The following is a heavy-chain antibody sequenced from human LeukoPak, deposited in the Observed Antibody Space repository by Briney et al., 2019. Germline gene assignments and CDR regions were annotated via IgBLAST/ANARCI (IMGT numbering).Heavy chain of an antibody. J-gene: IGHJ4*02. V-gene: IGHV3-21*01. Sequence: GGSLRLSCAASGFTFSSYSMNWVRQAPGKGLEWVSSISSSSSYIYYADSVKGRFTISRDNAKNSLYLQMNSLRAEDTAVYYCARDNRGSYSYGSFDYWGQGTLVTVSS. CDR2: ISSSSSYI. D-gene: IGHD5-18*01. CDR1: GFTFSSYS. CDR3: ARDNRGSYSYGSFDY.